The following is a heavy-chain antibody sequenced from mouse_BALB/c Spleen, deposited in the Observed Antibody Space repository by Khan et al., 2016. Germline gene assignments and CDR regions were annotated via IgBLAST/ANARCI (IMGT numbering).Heavy chain of an antibody. Sequence: QMQLEESGTELPRPGASVKLSCKASGYTFTDYYLHWVKQRTGQGLEWIGEIFPGSGITYYNEKFKGKASLTADTSSSTAYMQLSSLTSEDSAVYFCARSYYGYFAMDYWGHGASFTVSS. CDR2: IFPGSGIT. CDR3: ARSYYGYFAMDY. V-gene: IGHV1-77*01. D-gene: IGHD1-2*01. J-gene: IGHJ4*01. CDR1: GYTFTDYY.